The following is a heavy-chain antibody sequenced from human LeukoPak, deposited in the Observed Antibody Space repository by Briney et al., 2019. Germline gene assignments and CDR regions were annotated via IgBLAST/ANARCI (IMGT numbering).Heavy chain of an antibody. CDR2: INPVNGNT. D-gene: IGHD1-26*01. Sequence: GASVKVSCKASGYTFTTYTIHWVRQAPGQRLEWMGWINPVNGNTIYSQKFQGRVTITRDTSASTAYMELSSLKSSDTAVYYCARLQSQAWESPRPFDFWGQGTLVTVSS. CDR1: GYTFTTYT. CDR3: ARLQSQAWESPRPFDF. J-gene: IGHJ4*02. V-gene: IGHV1-3*01.